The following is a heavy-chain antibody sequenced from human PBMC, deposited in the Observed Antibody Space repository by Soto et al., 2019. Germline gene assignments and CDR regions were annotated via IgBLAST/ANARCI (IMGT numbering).Heavy chain of an antibody. CDR1: GFNFGTYA. D-gene: IGHD1-1*01. Sequence: GGSLRLSCVASGFNFGTYAIHWVRQAPGKGLQWVALIAYDGINTYYADSVKGRFTISRDNSKNTLHLQMNSLRPEDTGVYFCARVTPGNNLYYFSGLDVWGQGTSVTAP. J-gene: IGHJ6*02. V-gene: IGHV3-30-3*01. CDR2: IAYDGINT. CDR3: ARVTPGNNLYYFSGLDV.